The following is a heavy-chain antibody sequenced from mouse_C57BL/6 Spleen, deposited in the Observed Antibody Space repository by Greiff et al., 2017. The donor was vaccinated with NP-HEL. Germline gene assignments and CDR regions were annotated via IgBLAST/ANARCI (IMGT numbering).Heavy chain of an antibody. Sequence: EVNVVESGGGLVQSGRSLRLSCATSGFTFSDFYMEWVRQAPGKGLEWIAASRNKANDYTTEYSASVKGRFIVSRDTSQSILYLQMNALRAEDTAIYYCARDARRDYYGSSYDWYFDVWGTGTTVTVSS. CDR2: SRNKANDYTT. CDR3: ARDARRDYYGSSYDWYFDV. D-gene: IGHD1-1*01. CDR1: GFTFSDFY. V-gene: IGHV7-1*01. J-gene: IGHJ1*03.